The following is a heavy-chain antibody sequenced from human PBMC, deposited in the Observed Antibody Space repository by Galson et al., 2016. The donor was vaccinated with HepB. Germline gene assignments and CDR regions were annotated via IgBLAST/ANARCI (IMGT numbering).Heavy chain of an antibody. V-gene: IGHV3-23*01. CDR3: AKAPSGWSYYFDY. J-gene: IGHJ4*02. CDR2: MSGSGGTT. D-gene: IGHD6-19*01. CDR1: GLTFSSYG. Sequence: SLRLSCAASGLTFSSYGMSWARQAPGKGLEWVSTMSGSGGTTYYADSVKGRFTISRDNSRNTVFLQMNSLTAEDTAVYYCAKAPSGWSYYFDYWGQGILVTVSS.